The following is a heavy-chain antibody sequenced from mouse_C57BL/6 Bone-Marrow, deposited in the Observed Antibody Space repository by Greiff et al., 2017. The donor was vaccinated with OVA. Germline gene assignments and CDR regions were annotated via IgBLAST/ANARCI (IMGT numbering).Heavy chain of an antibody. Sequence: EVHLVESGGGLVQPGGSLSLSCAASGFTFTDYYMSWVRQPPGKALEWLGFIRNKANGYTTEYSASVKGRFTISRDNSQSILYLQMNALRAEDSATYYCARSPFITTVVAPVFYYAMDYWGQGTSVTVSS. J-gene: IGHJ4*01. CDR1: GFTFTDYY. CDR3: ARSPFITTVVAPVFYYAMDY. V-gene: IGHV7-3*01. D-gene: IGHD1-1*01. CDR2: IRNKANGYTT.